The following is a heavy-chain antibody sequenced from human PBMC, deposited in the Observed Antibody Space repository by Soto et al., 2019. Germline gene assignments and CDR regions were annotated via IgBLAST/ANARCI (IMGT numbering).Heavy chain of an antibody. D-gene: IGHD2-21*02. CDR3: ARGDAYCGGDCYSTDAFDI. J-gene: IGHJ3*02. CDR1: GGTFSSYA. Sequence: QVQLVQSGAEVKKPGSSVKVSCKASGGTFSSYAISWVRQAPGQGLEWMGGNIPIFGTANYAQKFQGRVTITADESTSTAYMELSSLRSEDTAVYYCARGDAYCGGDCYSTDAFDIWGQGTMVTVSS. CDR2: NIPIFGTA. V-gene: IGHV1-69*12.